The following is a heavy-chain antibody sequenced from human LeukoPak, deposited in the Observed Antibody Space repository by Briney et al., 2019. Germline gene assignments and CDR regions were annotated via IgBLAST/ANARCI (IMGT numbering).Heavy chain of an antibody. V-gene: IGHV4-59*08. CDR1: GGPISNYY. CDR3: ASATEMAKVFSFDY. J-gene: IGHJ4*01. D-gene: IGHD2-8*01. Sequence: SEILSLTCTVSGGPISNYYWNWIRQPPGKGLEWIGYIYDGGSTNYNPSLKSRVTISVDTSKNQFSLKVSSVTAADTGVYYCASATEMAKVFSFDYWGHGTLVTVSS. CDR2: IYDGGST.